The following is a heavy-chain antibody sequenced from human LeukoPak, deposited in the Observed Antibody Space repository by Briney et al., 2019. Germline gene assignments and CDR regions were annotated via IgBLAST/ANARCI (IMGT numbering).Heavy chain of an antibody. CDR2: TYYMSKWYN. CDR3: AREPSGYSYYFDY. D-gene: IGHD3-3*01. Sequence: SQTLSLTCAISGDSVSSNSAAWNWIRLSPSRGLEWLGRTYYMSKWYNDSAVSVKSRMTINPDTSKNQFSLQLNSVTPEDTAVYYCAREPSGYSYYFDYWGQGTLVTVSS. V-gene: IGHV6-1*01. CDR1: GDSVSSNSAA. J-gene: IGHJ4*02.